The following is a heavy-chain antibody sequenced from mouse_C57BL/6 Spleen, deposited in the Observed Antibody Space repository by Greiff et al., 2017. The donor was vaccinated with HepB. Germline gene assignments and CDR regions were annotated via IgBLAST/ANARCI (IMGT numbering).Heavy chain of an antibody. CDR2: INPGSGGT. V-gene: IGHV1-54*01. D-gene: IGHD2-4*01. J-gene: IGHJ1*03. CDR1: GYAFTNYL. Sequence: QVHVKQSGAELVRPGTSVKVSCKASGYAFTNYLIEWVKQRPGQGLEWIGVINPGSGGTNYNEKFKGKATLTADKSSSTAYMQLSSLTSEDSAVYFCARSGIYYDYDGDWYFDVWGTGTTVTVSS. CDR3: ARSGIYYDYDGDWYFDV.